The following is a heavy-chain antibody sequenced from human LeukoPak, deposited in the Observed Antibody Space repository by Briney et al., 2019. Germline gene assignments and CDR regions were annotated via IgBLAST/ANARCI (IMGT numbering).Heavy chain of an antibody. D-gene: IGHD6-19*01. CDR1: GGSISSSSYY. J-gene: IGHJ4*02. CDR3: ARKIAVAPSEGEYYFDY. CDR2: IYYSGST. V-gene: IGHV4-39*07. Sequence: SETLSLTCTVSGGSISSSSYYGGWIRQPPGKGLEWIGSIYYSGSTYYNPSLKSRVTISVDTSKNQFSLKLSSVTAADTAVYYCARKIAVAPSEGEYYFDYWGQGTLVTVSS.